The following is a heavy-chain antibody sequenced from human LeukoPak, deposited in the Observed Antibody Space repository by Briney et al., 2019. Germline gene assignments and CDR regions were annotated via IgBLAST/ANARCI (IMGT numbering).Heavy chain of an antibody. V-gene: IGHV1-46*01. J-gene: IGHJ4*02. CDR2: INPSGGST. D-gene: IGHD3-22*01. CDR1: GYTFTSYY. Sequence: GASVKVSCKASGYTFTSYYMHWVRQVPGQGLEWMGLINPSGGSTSYAQKFQGRVTITRDTSASKAYMELSSLRSEDTAVYYCARDLPPYYYDSSGYWSFDYWGQGTLVTVSS. CDR3: ARDLPPYYYDSSGYWSFDY.